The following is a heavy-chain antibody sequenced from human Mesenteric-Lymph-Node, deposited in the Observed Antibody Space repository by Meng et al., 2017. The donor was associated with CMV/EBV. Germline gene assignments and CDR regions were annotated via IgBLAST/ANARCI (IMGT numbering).Heavy chain of an antibody. J-gene: IGHJ4*02. CDR3: ARDPPGATYFDY. Sequence: GESLKISCAASGFTFSSYSMNWVRQAPGKGLEWVAVISYDGSNKYYAVSVKGRFTISRDKSKNTLYLQMNGLRGEDTAVYYCARDPPGATYFDYWGQGTLVTVSS. V-gene: IGHV3-30*03. CDR1: GFTFSSYS. CDR2: ISYDGSNK. D-gene: IGHD1-26*01.